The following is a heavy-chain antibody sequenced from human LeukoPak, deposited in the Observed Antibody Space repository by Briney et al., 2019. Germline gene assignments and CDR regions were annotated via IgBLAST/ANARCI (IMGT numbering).Heavy chain of an antibody. Sequence: SETLSLTCTVSGGSISSYYWSWIRQPPGKGLEWIGYIYYSGSTNYNPSLKSRVTISVDTSKNQFSLKLSSVTAADTAVYYCAREGYGSSGYLDYWGQGTLVTVSS. D-gene: IGHD2-15*01. CDR2: IYYSGST. V-gene: IGHV4-59*12. J-gene: IGHJ4*02. CDR3: AREGYGSSGYLDY. CDR1: GGSISSYY.